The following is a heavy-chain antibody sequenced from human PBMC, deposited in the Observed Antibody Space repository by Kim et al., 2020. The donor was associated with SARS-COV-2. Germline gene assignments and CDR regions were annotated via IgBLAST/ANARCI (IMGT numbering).Heavy chain of an antibody. CDR1: GFTFSRYW. V-gene: IGHV3-7*03. CDR3: TRDGRAPREY. Sequence: GGSLRLSCVASGFTFSRYWMSWVRQTPGKGLEWVANINEYGSEKYYVDSVKGRFTISRDHAKNSLYLQMDILRAEDTALYYCTRDGRAPREYWGQGTLV. J-gene: IGHJ4*02. D-gene: IGHD2-15*01. CDR2: INEYGSEK.